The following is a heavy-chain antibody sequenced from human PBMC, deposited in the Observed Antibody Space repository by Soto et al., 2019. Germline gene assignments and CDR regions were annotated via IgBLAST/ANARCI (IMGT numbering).Heavy chain of an antibody. CDR2: ISAYNGNT. J-gene: IGHJ4*02. Sequence: ASVKVSCKASGYTFTSYGISWVRQAPGQGLEWMGWISAYNGNTNNAQKLQGRVTMTTDTSTSTAYMELRSLRSDDTAVYWCARTYTSSPRGSLDYRGQGTLVTVSS. CDR1: GYTFTSYG. V-gene: IGHV1-18*01. D-gene: IGHD6-13*01. CDR3: ARTYTSSPRGSLDY.